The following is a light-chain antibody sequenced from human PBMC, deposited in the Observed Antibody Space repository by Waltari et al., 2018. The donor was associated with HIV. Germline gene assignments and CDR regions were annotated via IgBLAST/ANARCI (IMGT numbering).Light chain of an antibody. CDR2: AAS. Sequence: DIQMAQSPSSVTGSVGATVTLTCRTSQSIGSSLAWYQHQPGRAPKLLIFAASKLENGVPPRFAGSGSGTYFALTISSLQADDSATYYCQQADSFPHTFGGGTRVEIE. CDR3: QQADSFPHT. CDR1: QSIGSS. J-gene: IGKJ4*01. V-gene: IGKV1-12*01.